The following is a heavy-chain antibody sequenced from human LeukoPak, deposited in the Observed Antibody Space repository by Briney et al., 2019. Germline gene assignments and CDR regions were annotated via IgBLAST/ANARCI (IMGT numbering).Heavy chain of an antibody. CDR3: ARWASITMVRGPFDY. Sequence: PSETLSLTCAVYGGSFSGYYWSWIRQPPGKGLEWIGEINHSGSTNYNPSLKSRVTISVDTSKNQFSLKLSSVTAADTAVYYCARWASITMVRGPFDYWGQGTLVTVSS. V-gene: IGHV4-34*01. D-gene: IGHD3-10*01. J-gene: IGHJ4*02. CDR1: GGSFSGYY. CDR2: INHSGST.